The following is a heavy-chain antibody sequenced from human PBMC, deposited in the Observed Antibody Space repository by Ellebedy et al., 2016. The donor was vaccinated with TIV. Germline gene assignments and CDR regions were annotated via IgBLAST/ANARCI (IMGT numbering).Heavy chain of an antibody. J-gene: IGHJ6*02. CDR1: GFTLRSHD. CDR3: ASASNGLDV. V-gene: IGHV3-13*01. CDR2: IGTAGDT. Sequence: GESLKISCAASGFTLRSHDMHWVRQATGKGLEWISAIGTAGDTYYSGSVKGRFTISRENAKNSLYLQMNSLKSGDTAVYYCASASNGLDVWGQGTTVTVFS.